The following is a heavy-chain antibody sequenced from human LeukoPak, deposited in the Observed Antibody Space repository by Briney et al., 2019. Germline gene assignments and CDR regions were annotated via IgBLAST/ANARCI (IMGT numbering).Heavy chain of an antibody. CDR1: GFTFSDYY. D-gene: IGHD3-22*01. V-gene: IGHV3-11*01. CDR2: ISSSGSTI. Sequence: KPGGSLRLSCAASGFTFSDYYMSWIRQAPEKGLEWVSYISSSGSTIYYADSVKGRFTISRDNAKNSLYLQMNSLRAEDTAVYYRARMYYYDSSGPGNYYYYYMDVWGKGTTVTVSS. J-gene: IGHJ6*03. CDR3: ARMYYYDSSGPGNYYYYYMDV.